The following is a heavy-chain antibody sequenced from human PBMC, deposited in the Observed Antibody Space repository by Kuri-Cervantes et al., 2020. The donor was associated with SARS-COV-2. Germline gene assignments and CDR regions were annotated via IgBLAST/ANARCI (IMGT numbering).Heavy chain of an antibody. CDR3: ARGVVVVPAAVIFFDY. J-gene: IGHJ4*02. CDR1: GGSISSYY. V-gene: IGHV4-59*01. D-gene: IGHD2-2*01. CDR2: IYYSGST. Sequence: GSLRLSCTVPGGSISSYYWSWIRQPPGKGLEWIGYIYYSGSTNYNPYLKSRVTISVDTSKNQFPLKLSSVTAADTAVYYCARGVVVVPAAVIFFDYWGRGTLVTVSS.